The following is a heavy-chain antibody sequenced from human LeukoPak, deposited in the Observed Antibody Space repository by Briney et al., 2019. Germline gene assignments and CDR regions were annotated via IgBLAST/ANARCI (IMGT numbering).Heavy chain of an antibody. CDR1: GYTFISFY. CDR3: ARKTAAAGFDY. CDR2: INPSGGTT. Sequence: ASVKVSCKASGYTFISFYIHWVRQAPGQGLEWMGVINPSGGTTLYAQKFQGRVTMTRDTSTSTVYMELSSLRSEDTAVYYCARKTAAAGFDYWGQGTLVTVSS. J-gene: IGHJ4*02. D-gene: IGHD6-13*01. V-gene: IGHV1-46*01.